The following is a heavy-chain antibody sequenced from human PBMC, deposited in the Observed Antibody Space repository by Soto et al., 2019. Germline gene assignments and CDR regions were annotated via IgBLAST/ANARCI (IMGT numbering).Heavy chain of an antibody. CDR2: VSSYRGAT. V-gene: IGHV4-30-4*01. D-gene: IGHD3-10*01. CDR1: GGSVDRGDYY. CDR3: ATTGPILLWFGEPRTMDV. Sequence: ASETLSLTCTVSGGSVDRGDYYWTWIRQPPGKGLEWIAYVSSYRGATYYNPSLKSRLTISLGTPMNQSSLKLSSVTAADTAVYYCATTGPILLWFGEPRTMDVWGQGTTVTVSS. J-gene: IGHJ6*02.